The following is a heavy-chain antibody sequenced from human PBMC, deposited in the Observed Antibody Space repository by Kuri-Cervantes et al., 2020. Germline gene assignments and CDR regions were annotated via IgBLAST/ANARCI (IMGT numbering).Heavy chain of an antibody. J-gene: IGHJ4*02. D-gene: IGHD3-9*01. V-gene: IGHV3-30-3*01. CDR3: ARDANDILNDY. Sequence: GESLKISCAASGFTFSSYAMHWVRQAPGKGLEWVAVISYDGSNKYYADSVKGRFTISRDNSKNTLYLQMNSLRAEDTAVYYCARDANDILNDYWDQGTLVTVSS. CDR1: GFTFSSYA. CDR2: ISYDGSNK.